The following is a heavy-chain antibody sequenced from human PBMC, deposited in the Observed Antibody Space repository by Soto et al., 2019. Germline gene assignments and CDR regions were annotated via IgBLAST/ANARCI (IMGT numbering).Heavy chain of an antibody. CDR1: GFIFNDYY. CDR2: ISYDGSNK. J-gene: IGHJ4*02. V-gene: IGHV3-30-3*01. Sequence: LXLSCPASGFIFNDYYMSWILQAPGKGLEWVAVISYDGSNKYYADAVKGRFTISRDNYKNTLYLQMNSLRAEDTAVYYCARDRQRGFDHWGQGTLVTVSS. CDR3: ARDRQRGFDH. D-gene: IGHD3-10*01.